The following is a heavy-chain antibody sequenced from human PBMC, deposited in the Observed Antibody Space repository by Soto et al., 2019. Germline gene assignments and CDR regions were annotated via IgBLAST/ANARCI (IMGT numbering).Heavy chain of an antibody. D-gene: IGHD6-19*01. CDR3: AKVRYSSPMGYYYGMDV. CDR1: RVAFSKFI. CDR2: IIPIFGTA. J-gene: IGHJ6*02. Sequence: QAQLEQSGGEVKKPGSSVKVSCKASRVAFSKFIVTWVRQAPGLGLEWVGGIIPIFGTANYAQKCQGRVTITADESTNTSYMEVNNLRSEDTAVYYCAKVRYSSPMGYYYGMDVWGQGTTVTVSS. V-gene: IGHV1-69*01.